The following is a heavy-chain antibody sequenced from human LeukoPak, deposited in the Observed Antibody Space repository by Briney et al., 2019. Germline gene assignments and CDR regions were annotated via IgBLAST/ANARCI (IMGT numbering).Heavy chain of an antibody. D-gene: IGHD5-12*01. V-gene: IGHV3-21*01. CDR2: ISTSSSYI. J-gene: IGHJ4*02. CDR3: ARGPSGYHNT. CDR1: GFTFSSYT. Sequence: GGSLRLSCAASGFTFSSYTMNWVRQAPGKGLEWVSSISTSSSYIYYADSVKGRFTISRDNAKNSLYLQMNSLRAEDTAVYYCARGPSGYHNTGGQGTLVTVSS.